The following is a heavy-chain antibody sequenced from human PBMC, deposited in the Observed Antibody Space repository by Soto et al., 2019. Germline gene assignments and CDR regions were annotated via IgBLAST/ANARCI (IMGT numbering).Heavy chain of an antibody. CDR2: INGDGSTT. CDR1: GFTFSSYW. J-gene: IGHJ6*03. Sequence: EVQLVESGGGIVQPGGSLRLSCAASGFTFSSYWMHWVRQAPGKGLVWVSRINGDGSTTKYAESVTGRFTMSRDNAKNTLYLQMTSLRAEDTAVFYCARDPDISGGLHYDNSMDVWGTGNRVTVSS. D-gene: IGHD2-15*01. CDR3: ARDPDISGGLHYDNSMDV. V-gene: IGHV3-74*03.